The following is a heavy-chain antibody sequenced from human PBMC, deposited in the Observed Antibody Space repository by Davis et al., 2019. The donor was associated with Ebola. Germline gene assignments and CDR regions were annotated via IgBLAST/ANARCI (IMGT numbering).Heavy chain of an antibody. CDR1: GFTFSSFS. CDR2: ISAAGGAK. D-gene: IGHD1-26*01. J-gene: IGHJ4*02. CDR3: GGAWD. Sequence: PGGSLRLSCAASGFTFSSFSMNWVRQDPGKGLEWVSTISAAGGAKYYADSMKGRFTISRDNSKNTLYLQMNSLRADDTAVYYCGGAWDWGQGTLVTVSS. V-gene: IGHV3-23*01.